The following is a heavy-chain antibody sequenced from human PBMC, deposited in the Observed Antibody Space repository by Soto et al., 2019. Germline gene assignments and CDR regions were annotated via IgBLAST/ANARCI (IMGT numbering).Heavy chain of an antibody. D-gene: IGHD6-13*01. CDR1: GGTFSGDG. CDR3: ARGSRGSSWYGFVEY. J-gene: IGHJ4*02. V-gene: IGHV1-69*13. Sequence: SSVQVSLKASGGTFSGDGISWGRQAPGQGLEWMGGIIPIFGTANYAQKFQGRVTITADESTSTAYMELSSLRAEDTAVYYCARGSRGSSWYGFVEYWGQETLVAVSS. CDR2: IIPIFGTA.